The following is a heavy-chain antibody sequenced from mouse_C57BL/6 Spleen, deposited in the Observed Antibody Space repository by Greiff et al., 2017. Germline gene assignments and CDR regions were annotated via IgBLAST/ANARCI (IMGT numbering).Heavy chain of an antibody. CDR2: INPNNGGT. CDR1: GYTFTDYY. V-gene: IGHV1-26*01. J-gene: IGHJ4*01. D-gene: IGHD1-1*01. CDR3: ARRGIYYYGSSPRYYAMDY. Sequence: EVQLQQSGPELVKPGASVKISCKASGYTFTDYYLNWVKQSHGKSLEWIGDINPNNGGTSYNQKFKGKATLTVDKSSSTAYMELRSLPSEDSAVYYCARRGIYYYGSSPRYYAMDYWGQGTSVTVSS.